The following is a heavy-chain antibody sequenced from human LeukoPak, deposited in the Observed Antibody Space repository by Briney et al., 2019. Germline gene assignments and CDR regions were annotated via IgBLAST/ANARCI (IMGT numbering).Heavy chain of an antibody. CDR1: GFTFDDYA. J-gene: IGHJ4*02. CDR2: ISWNSGSI. CDR3: ARDLIVGTTIRYYFDY. V-gene: IGHV3-9*01. D-gene: IGHD1-26*01. Sequence: PGRSLRLSCAASGFTFDDYAMHWVRQAPGKGLEWVSGISWNSGSIGYADSVKGRFTISRDNAKNSLYLQMNSLRAEDTAVYYCARDLIVGTTIRYYFDYWGQGTLVTVSS.